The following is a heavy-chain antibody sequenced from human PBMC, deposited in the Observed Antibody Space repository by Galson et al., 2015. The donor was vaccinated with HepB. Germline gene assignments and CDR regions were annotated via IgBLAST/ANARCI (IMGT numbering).Heavy chain of an antibody. CDR3: AKDGEGVPPVPPPS. J-gene: IGHJ5*02. Sequence: SLRLSCAASGFTFSSYGMHWVRQAPGKGLQWVAFTDSDGNNKYYADSVKGRFTISRDISKSTLYLQMNSLRPEDTPIYYCAKDGEGVPPVPPPSWGQGTRVTASS. V-gene: IGHV3-30*02. CDR1: GFTFSSYG. CDR2: TDSDGNNK. D-gene: IGHD2-2*01.